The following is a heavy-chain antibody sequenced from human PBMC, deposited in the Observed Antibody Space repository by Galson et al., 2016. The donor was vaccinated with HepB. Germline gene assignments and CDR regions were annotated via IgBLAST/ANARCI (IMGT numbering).Heavy chain of an antibody. Sequence: SLRLSCAASGFTFSSYWMRWVRQTPGKGLEWVANIKYDEGQKYYVGSVRGRFTISRDNAKASLFLQMNSLRVDDTAVYYCARTQFVQGFFTVTTQSHLDYWGQGALVTVS. CDR3: ARTQFVQGFFTVTTQSHLDY. D-gene: IGHD4-11*01. J-gene: IGHJ4*02. CDR2: IKYDEGQK. V-gene: IGHV3-7*01. CDR1: GFTFSSYW.